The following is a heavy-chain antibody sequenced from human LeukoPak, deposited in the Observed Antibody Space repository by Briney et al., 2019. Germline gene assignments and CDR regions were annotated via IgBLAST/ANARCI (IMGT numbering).Heavy chain of an antibody. CDR2: INPNHGDT. CDR1: GYTFTGYY. Sequence: ASVTVSCKASGYTFTGYYMHWVRQAPGQGLEWMGWINPNHGDTNYAQKFQGRVTMTRDTSISTAYMELSRLRSDDTAVYYCARGETYFDWLLESWFDPWGQGTLVTVSS. V-gene: IGHV1-2*02. CDR3: ARGETYFDWLLESWFDP. D-gene: IGHD3-9*01. J-gene: IGHJ5*02.